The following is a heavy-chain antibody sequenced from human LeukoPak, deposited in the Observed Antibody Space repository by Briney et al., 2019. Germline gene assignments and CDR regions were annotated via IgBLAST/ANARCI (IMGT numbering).Heavy chain of an antibody. D-gene: IGHD5-24*01. CDR3: ARGKSEAADGYFFDY. CDR1: GGSTSGYY. Sequence: PSETLSLTCAVYGGSTSGYYWSWIRQPPGKGLEWIGEINHSGSTNYNPSLKSRVTISVDTSKNQFSLKLSSVTAADTAVYYCARGKSEAADGYFFDYWGQGTLVTVSS. J-gene: IGHJ4*02. V-gene: IGHV4-34*01. CDR2: INHSGST.